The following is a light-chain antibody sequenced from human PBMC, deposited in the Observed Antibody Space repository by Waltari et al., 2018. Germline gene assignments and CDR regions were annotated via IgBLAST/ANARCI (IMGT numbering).Light chain of an antibody. V-gene: IGLV1-40*01. J-gene: IGLJ3*02. Sequence: QSVLTQPPSVSGAPGQEVTISCTGSSSNIVAGYAVHWYQQLPETAPKLLIYNNFDRPSGVPDRFSASKSDTSASLAITGLQADDEAHYYCQSYDSSLSGSVFGGGTKLTVL. CDR2: NNF. CDR3: QSYDSSLSGSV. CDR1: SSNIVAGYA.